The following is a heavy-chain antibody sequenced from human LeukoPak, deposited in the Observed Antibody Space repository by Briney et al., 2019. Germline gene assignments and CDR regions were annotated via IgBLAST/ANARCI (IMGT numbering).Heavy chain of an antibody. V-gene: IGHV3-7*01. Sequence: PGGSLRLSCTLSRFTFGGHWMNWVRQAPGKGLEWGANIKYDGSERNYADSVEGRFTTSRDNSKNSVFLQINSLRVEDTAGYYCATRNNFEYWGRGTLVTVSS. D-gene: IGHD1/OR15-1a*01. J-gene: IGHJ4*02. CDR2: IKYDGSER. CDR3: ATRNNFEY. CDR1: RFTFGGHW.